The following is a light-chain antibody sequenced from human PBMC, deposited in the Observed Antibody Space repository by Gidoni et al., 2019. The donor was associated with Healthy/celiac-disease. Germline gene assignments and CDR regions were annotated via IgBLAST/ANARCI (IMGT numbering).Light chain of an antibody. CDR3: QQYNNWPRT. J-gene: IGKJ1*01. CDR1: QSVSSN. CDR2: GAS. V-gene: IGKV3-15*01. Sequence: EIVMTQSPATLSVSPGERATLSCRASQSVSSNLAWYQQKPGQAPMLRISGASTRATGNPARFSGSGSGTEFPLTISGLRSDSFAVYACQQYNNWPRTFGQGTKLEIK.